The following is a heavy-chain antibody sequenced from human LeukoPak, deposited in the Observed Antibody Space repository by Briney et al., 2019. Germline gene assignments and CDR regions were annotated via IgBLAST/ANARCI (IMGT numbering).Heavy chain of an antibody. Sequence: GGSLRLSCTASGFTFTIYAMGWVRQAPGKGLEWVSAITDSGGDTYHADSVKGRLTISRDNSKNTLYLQMNSLRVEDTAVYHCAKGSSSSRPYYFDFWGQGTLVTVSS. CDR1: GFTFTIYA. D-gene: IGHD6-6*01. V-gene: IGHV3-23*01. CDR3: AKGSSSSRPYYFDF. J-gene: IGHJ4*02. CDR2: ITDSGGDT.